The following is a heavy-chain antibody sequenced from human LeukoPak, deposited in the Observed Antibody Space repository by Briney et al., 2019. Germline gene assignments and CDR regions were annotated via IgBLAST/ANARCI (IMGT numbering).Heavy chain of an antibody. CDR1: GFTFSSYA. CDR3: AKGARGDTVTSIVGLNWFDP. CDR2: ISYDGSHK. Sequence: PGGSLRLSCAVSGFTFSSYAMSWVRQAPGKGLEWVAVISYDGSHKYYADSVKGRFSISRDNSKNTLYLQMNSLRADDTAVYYCAKGARGDTVTSIVGLNWFDPWGQGTLVTVSS. D-gene: IGHD4-17*01. J-gene: IGHJ5*02. V-gene: IGHV3-30*18.